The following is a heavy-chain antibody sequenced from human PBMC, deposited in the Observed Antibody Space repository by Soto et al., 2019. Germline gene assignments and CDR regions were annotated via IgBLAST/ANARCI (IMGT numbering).Heavy chain of an antibody. J-gene: IGHJ5*02. CDR2: INTDGSNT. Sequence: GGSLRLSCAASGFTFNRYWMHWVRHAPGKGLVWVSHINTDGSNTNYADSVKGRFTISRDNAKSTLFLQMNSLRDEDTAVYYCAREFCSGGNCYTYYFDPWGQGIPVTVSS. D-gene: IGHD2-15*01. V-gene: IGHV3-74*01. CDR3: AREFCSGGNCYTYYFDP. CDR1: GFTFNRYW.